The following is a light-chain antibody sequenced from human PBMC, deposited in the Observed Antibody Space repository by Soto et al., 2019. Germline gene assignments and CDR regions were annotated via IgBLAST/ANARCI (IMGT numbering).Light chain of an antibody. V-gene: IGKV1-5*01. CDR3: QQYMSYS. CDR2: DAS. J-gene: IGKJ5*01. CDR1: QSISSW. Sequence: DIQMTQSPSTLSASVGDRVTITCRASQSISSWLAWYQQKPGKAPKLLIYDASSLETGVPSRFSGSGSGTEFTLTISSLQPDDFATYYCQQYMSYSFGQGTRLEI.